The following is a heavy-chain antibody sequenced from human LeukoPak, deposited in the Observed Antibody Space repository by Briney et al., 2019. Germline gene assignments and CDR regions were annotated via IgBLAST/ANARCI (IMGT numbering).Heavy chain of an antibody. CDR2: ISAYNGNT. V-gene: IGHV1-18*01. J-gene: IGHJ6*03. Sequence: ASVKVSCKASGYTFTSYGISWVRQAPGQGLEWMGWISAYNGNTNYAQKLQGRVTMTTDTSTSTAYMELRSLRSDDTAVYYCAREMSSGWYKNYMDVWGKGTTVTVSS. CDR3: AREMSSGWYKNYMDV. CDR1: GYTFTSYG. D-gene: IGHD6-19*01.